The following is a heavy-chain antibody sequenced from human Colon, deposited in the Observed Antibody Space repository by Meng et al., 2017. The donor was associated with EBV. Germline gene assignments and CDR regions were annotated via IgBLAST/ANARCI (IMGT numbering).Heavy chain of an antibody. J-gene: IGHJ4*02. Sequence: QVQRVQSGAEGKKPGASVKVSCEASGFIFTSYAISWVRQAPGQGLQYMGWISAYNGNTNYAQELQGRVTMTTDTSTSTAYMELRSLRFDDTAVYYCARFYCSSTSCPHVLFDYWGQGTLVTVSS. V-gene: IGHV1-18*01. D-gene: IGHD2-2*01. CDR1: GFIFTSYA. CDR2: ISAYNGNT. CDR3: ARFYCSSTSCPHVLFDY.